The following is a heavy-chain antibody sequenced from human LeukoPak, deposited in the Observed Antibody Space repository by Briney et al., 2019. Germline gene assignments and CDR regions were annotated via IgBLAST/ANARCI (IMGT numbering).Heavy chain of an antibody. J-gene: IGHJ4*02. Sequence: ASVKVSCKASGGTFSSYAISWVRQAPGQGLEWMGRIIPIFGTANYAQKFQGRVTITTDESTNTAYMELSSLRSEDTAVYYCASLDSGYDSASGYWGQGTLVTVSS. V-gene: IGHV1-69*05. CDR1: GGTFSSYA. D-gene: IGHD5-12*01. CDR2: IIPIFGTA. CDR3: ASLDSGYDSASGY.